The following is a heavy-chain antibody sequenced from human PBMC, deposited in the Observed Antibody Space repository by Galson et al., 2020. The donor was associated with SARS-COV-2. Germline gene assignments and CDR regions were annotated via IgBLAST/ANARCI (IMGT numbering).Heavy chain of an antibody. CDR1: GFIFSDYA. J-gene: IGHJ5*02. CDR2: ISSNGGTS. CDR3: LSYSSTRQNH. V-gene: IGHV3-64D*06. Sequence: GGYLRLSCSASGFIFSDYAMHWVRQAPGKGLEYVSAISSNGGTSFYADSVNGRFTMSRDNSRNMFYLQMTALRPEDTGFYYCLSYSSTRQNHWGQGTLVTVSS. D-gene: IGHD2-2*01.